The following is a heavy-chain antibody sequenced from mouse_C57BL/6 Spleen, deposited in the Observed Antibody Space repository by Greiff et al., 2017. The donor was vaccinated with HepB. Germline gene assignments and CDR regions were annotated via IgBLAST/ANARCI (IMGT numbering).Heavy chain of an antibody. CDR3: TRRGGRNFDY. CDR1: GFTFSDAW. D-gene: IGHD3-3*01. CDR2: IRNKANNHAT. J-gene: IGHJ2*01. Sequence: EVQLQESGGGLVQPGGSMKLSCAASGFTFSDAWMDWVRQSPEKGLEWVAEIRNKANNHATYYAESVKGRFTISRDDSKSSVYLQMNSLRAEDTGIYYCTRRGGRNFDYWGQGTTRTVSS. V-gene: IGHV6-6*01.